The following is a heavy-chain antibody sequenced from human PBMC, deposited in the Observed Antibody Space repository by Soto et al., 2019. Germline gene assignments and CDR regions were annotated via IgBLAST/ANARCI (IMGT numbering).Heavy chain of an antibody. CDR3: ARDSHSSSSVPPY. CDR2: ISSSCSTI. V-gene: IGHV3-48*03. D-gene: IGHD6-6*01. Sequence: GGSLRLSAAASGFALRTHAINWVRQAPGKGLEWVSYISSSCSTIYYADSVKGRFTISRDNAKNSLYLQMNSLRAEHRAVYYCARDSHSSSSVPPYRGGGTLVTVSS. CDR1: GFALRTHA. J-gene: IGHJ4*02.